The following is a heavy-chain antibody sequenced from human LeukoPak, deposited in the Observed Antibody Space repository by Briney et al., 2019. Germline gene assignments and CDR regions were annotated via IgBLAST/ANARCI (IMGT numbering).Heavy chain of an antibody. CDR2: ISSSSSYI. CDR3: AYGIAAAGTGNY. CDR1: GFTFSSYS. V-gene: IGHV3-21*01. Sequence: GGSLRLSCAASGFTFSSYSMNWVRQAPGKGLEWVSSISSSSSYIYYADSVKGRFTISRDNAKNSLYLQMNSLRAEDMAVYYCAYGIAAAGTGNYWGQGTLVTVSS. J-gene: IGHJ4*02. D-gene: IGHD6-13*01.